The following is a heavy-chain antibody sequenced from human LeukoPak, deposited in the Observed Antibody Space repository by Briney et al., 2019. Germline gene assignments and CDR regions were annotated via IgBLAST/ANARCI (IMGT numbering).Heavy chain of an antibody. J-gene: IGHJ3*02. CDR3: ARDRGWLQERGAFDI. CDR1: GFTFSSYG. D-gene: IGHD5-24*01. CDR2: LSGSGGST. V-gene: IGHV3-23*01. Sequence: GGSLRLSCAASGFTFSSYGMSWVRQTPGKGLEWVSALSGSGGSTYYADSVKGRFTISRDNSKNTLYLQMNSLRAEDTAVYYCARDRGWLQERGAFDIWGQGTMVTVSS.